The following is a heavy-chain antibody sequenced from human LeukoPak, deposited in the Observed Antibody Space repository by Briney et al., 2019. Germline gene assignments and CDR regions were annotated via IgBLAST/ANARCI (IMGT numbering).Heavy chain of an antibody. Sequence: GGSLRLSCAASGFTFSSYWMHWVRQLPGKGLVWVSRIISDGSITTYADSVKGRFTISRDDAKNTLYLQMKSLSAEDTAVYYCVRGLGDYWGQGTLVTVSS. CDR2: IISDGSIT. V-gene: IGHV3-74*01. J-gene: IGHJ4*02. CDR1: GFTFSSYW. CDR3: VRGLGDY.